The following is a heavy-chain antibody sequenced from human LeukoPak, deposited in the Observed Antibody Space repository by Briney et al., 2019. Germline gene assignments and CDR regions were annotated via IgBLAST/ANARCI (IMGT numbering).Heavy chain of an antibody. CDR3: ARAYYYGSGSYLDY. Sequence: SETLSLTCTVSGGSISSYYWSWIRQPAGKGLEWIGRIYTSGSTNYNPSLKSRVTISVDKSKNQFSLKLSSVTAADTAVYYCARAYYYGSGSYLDYWGQGTLVTVSS. CDR1: GGSISSYY. V-gene: IGHV4-4*07. CDR2: IYTSGST. D-gene: IGHD3-10*01. J-gene: IGHJ4*02.